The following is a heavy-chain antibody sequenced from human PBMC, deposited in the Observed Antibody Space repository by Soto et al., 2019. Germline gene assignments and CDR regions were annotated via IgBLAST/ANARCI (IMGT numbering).Heavy chain of an antibody. D-gene: IGHD3-10*01. Sequence: PGGSLRLSCAASGFTFSNYAMTWVRQAPGQGLEWVSTMSGTAGNTYYADSVKGRFTISRDNSKNTLYLQMNSLRAEDTAVYYCAKKYYFGSGSYVFYFDYWGQGTLVTVSS. V-gene: IGHV3-23*01. J-gene: IGHJ4*02. CDR3: AKKYYFGSGSYVFYFDY. CDR1: GFTFSNYA. CDR2: MSGTAGNT.